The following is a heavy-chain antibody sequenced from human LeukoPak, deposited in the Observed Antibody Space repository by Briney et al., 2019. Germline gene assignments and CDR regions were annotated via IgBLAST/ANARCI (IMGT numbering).Heavy chain of an antibody. CDR2: ISSSSSTI. J-gene: IGHJ4*02. CDR3: ARDRAAGTFDY. Sequence: GGSLRLSCAASGFTFSSYSMNWVRQAPGKGLEWVSYISSSSSTIYYAASVKGRFTISRDNAKNSLYLQMNSLRAEDTAVYYCARDRAAGTFDYWGQGTLVTVSS. V-gene: IGHV3-48*01. D-gene: IGHD6-13*01. CDR1: GFTFSSYS.